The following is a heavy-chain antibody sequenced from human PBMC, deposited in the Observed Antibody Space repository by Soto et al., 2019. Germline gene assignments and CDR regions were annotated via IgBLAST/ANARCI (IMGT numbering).Heavy chain of an antibody. CDR2: ISSSGSTI. J-gene: IGHJ4*02. V-gene: IGHV3-11*01. CDR1: GFTFSDYY. Sequence: GGSLRLSCAASGFTFSDYYMSWIRQAPGKGLEWVSYISSSGSTIYYADSVKGRFTISRDNAKNSLYLQMNSLRAEDTAVYYCARDGYTIFSPASYFDYWGQGTLVTVSS. D-gene: IGHD3-9*01. CDR3: ARDGYTIFSPASYFDY.